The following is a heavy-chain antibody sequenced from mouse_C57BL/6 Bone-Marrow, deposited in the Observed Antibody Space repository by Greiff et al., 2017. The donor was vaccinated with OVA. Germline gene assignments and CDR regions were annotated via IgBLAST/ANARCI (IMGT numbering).Heavy chain of an antibody. CDR3: ARDRRDGRLPGGYFDV. Sequence: EVKLVESEGGLVQPGSSMKLSCTASGFTFSDYYMAWVRQVPEKGLEWVANINYDGSSTYYLDSLKSRFIISRDNAKNILYLQMSSLKSEDTATYYCARDRRDGRLPGGYFDVWGTGTTVTVSS. D-gene: IGHD1-1*01. CDR2: INYDGSST. J-gene: IGHJ1*03. CDR1: GFTFSDYY. V-gene: IGHV5-16*01.